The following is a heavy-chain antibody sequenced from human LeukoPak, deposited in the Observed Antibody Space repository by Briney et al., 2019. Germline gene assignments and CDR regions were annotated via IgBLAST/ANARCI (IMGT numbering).Heavy chain of an antibody. D-gene: IGHD2-15*01. J-gene: IGHJ4*02. CDR2: MNPNSGNT. V-gene: IGHV1-8*01. CDR1: GYTFTSYD. Sequence: ASVKVSCKASGYTFTSYDINWVRQATGQGLEWMGWMNPNSGNTGYAQKFQGRVTMTRNTSISTAYMELGGLRSEDTAVYYCARGYCSGGSCYSYPYWGQGTLVTVSS. CDR3: ARGYCSGGSCYSYPY.